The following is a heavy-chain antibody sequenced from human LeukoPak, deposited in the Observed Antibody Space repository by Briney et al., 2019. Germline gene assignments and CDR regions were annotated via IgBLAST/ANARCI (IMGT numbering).Heavy chain of an antibody. V-gene: IGHV1-69*05. CDR1: GGTFSSYA. J-gene: IGHJ3*02. CDR3: ARVSYDFWSGRDAFDI. CDR2: IIPIFGTA. D-gene: IGHD3-3*01. Sequence: SVKVSCKASGGTFSSYAISWVRQAPGQGLEWMGGIIPIFGTANYAQKFQGRVTITTDESTSTAYMELSSLRSEDTAVYYCARVSYDFWSGRDAFDIWGQGTMVTVSS.